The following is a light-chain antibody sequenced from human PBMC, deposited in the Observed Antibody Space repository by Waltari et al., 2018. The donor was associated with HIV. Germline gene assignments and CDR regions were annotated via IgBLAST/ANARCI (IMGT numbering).Light chain of an antibody. CDR1: SSDVGSYNY. J-gene: IGLJ1*01. CDR3: GSYTSSSAYV. CDR2: DVD. V-gene: IGLV2-14*03. Sequence: QSALTQPASVSGSPGQSITISCSGTSSDVGSYNYVSWYQHRPGQAPKLMIYDVDKRLPGVCGRVAGSKSGNTASLTISGVRAEDEADYYGGSYTSSSAYVFGTGTEVTVL.